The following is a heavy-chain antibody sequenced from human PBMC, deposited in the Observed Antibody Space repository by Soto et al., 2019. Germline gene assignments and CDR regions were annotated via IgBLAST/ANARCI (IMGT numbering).Heavy chain of an antibody. V-gene: IGHV1-46*01. CDR1: GYTFASFY. Sequence: ASVKVSCKASGYTFASFYMHWVRQAPGQGLEWMGIINPSGGSTSYAQKFQGRVTMTRDTSTSTVYMDVSSLRSEDTAVYYCARESGIAARVHYGMDVWGQGTTVTVSS. CDR3: ARESGIAARVHYGMDV. J-gene: IGHJ6*02. CDR2: INPSGGST. D-gene: IGHD6-6*01.